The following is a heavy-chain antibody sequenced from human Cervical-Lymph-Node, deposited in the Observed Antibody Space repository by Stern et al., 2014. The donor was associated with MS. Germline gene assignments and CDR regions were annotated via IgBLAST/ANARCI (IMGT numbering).Heavy chain of an antibody. CDR2: IFPVFRTP. V-gene: IGHV1-69*01. J-gene: IGHJ5*02. Sequence: VQLVQSAAEVTKPGSSVKGSCKASGGTFSKFPSSWVRQAPGQGLAWMGVIFPVFRTPTSAQEFRGRVTVTADVSTSTVYMELSSLRSDDTAVYYCALSSETSDRWYSLGYDLWGQGTLVTVSS. CDR1: GGTFSKFP. CDR3: ALSSETSDRWYSLGYDL. D-gene: IGHD6-13*01.